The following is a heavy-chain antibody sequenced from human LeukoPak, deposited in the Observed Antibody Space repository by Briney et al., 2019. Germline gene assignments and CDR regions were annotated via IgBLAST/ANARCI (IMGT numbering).Heavy chain of an antibody. Sequence: SETLSLTCTVSGGSISSGGYYWSWIRQPSGKGLEWIGYIYHSGSTYYNPSLKSRVTISVDTSKNQFSLKLSSVTAADTAVYYCARDSTRWYYWGQGALVTVSS. J-gene: IGHJ4*02. D-gene: IGHD6-13*01. CDR1: GGSISSGGYY. CDR2: IYHSGST. CDR3: ARDSTRWYY. V-gene: IGHV4-30-2*01.